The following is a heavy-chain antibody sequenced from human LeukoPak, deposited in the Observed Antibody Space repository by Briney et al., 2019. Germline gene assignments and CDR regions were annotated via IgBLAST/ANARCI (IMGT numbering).Heavy chain of an antibody. CDR2: MKQDGSEK. Sequence: GGSLRLSCAASGFTFSSYWMSWVRQAPGEGLEWVANMKQDGSEKYSVDSVKGRFTISRDNAKNSLYLQMNSLRAEDTAVYYCARDVVAATLSPDYWGQGTLVTVSS. J-gene: IGHJ4*02. D-gene: IGHD1-26*01. CDR3: ARDVVAATLSPDY. V-gene: IGHV3-7*01. CDR1: GFTFSSYW.